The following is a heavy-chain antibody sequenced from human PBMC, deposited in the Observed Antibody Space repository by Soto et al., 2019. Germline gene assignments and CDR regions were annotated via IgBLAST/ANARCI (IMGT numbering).Heavy chain of an antibody. CDR2: INPNSGGT. Sequence: ASVKVSCKASGYTFTGYYMHWVRQAPGQGLEWMGWINPNSGGTNYAQKFQGWVTMTRDTSISTAYMELSRLRSDDTAVYYCARDQILLPGYYYYGMDVWGQGTTVTVSS. V-gene: IGHV1-2*04. D-gene: IGHD2-8*02. CDR1: GYTFTGYY. CDR3: ARDQILLPGYYYYGMDV. J-gene: IGHJ6*02.